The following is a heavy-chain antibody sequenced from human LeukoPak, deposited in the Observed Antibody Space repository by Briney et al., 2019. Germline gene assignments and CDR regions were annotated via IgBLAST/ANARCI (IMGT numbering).Heavy chain of an antibody. CDR3: AASNYYGSGSYQPPDY. J-gene: IGHJ4*02. V-gene: IGHV1-69*05. Sequence: SVTVSCKASGGTFSSYAISWVRQAPGQGLEWMGGIIPIFGTANYAQKFQGRVTITTDESTSTAYMELSSLRSEDTAVYYCAASNYYGSGSYQPPDYWGQGTLVTVSS. D-gene: IGHD3-10*01. CDR2: IIPIFGTA. CDR1: GGTFSSYA.